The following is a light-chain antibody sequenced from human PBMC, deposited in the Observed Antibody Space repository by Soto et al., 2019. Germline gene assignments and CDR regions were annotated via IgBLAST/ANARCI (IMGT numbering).Light chain of an antibody. J-gene: IGKJ5*01. V-gene: IGKV3-20*01. Sequence: EIVLTQSPGILSLSPGERATLSCRASQSISSAYIAWYQQKPGQTPGLLIYGPHTRAAGITDRFSGSGSGTDFTLTINRLEPEDFGVYCCQQYGLLPIDFANGTRLEIX. CDR3: QQYGLLPID. CDR1: QSISSAY. CDR2: GPH.